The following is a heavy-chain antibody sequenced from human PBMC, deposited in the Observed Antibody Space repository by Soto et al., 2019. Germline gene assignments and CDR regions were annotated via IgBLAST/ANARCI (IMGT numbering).Heavy chain of an antibody. J-gene: IGHJ6*02. CDR3: ARDLSYGQLVLGTEGYYYYGMDV. CDR1: GGTFSSYA. Sequence: QVQLVQSGAEVKKPGSSVKVSCKASGGTFSSYAISWVRQAPGQGLEWMGGIIPNFGTANYAQKFQGRVTITADESTRTAYMELSSLRSEDTAVYYCARDLSYGQLVLGTEGYYYYGMDVWGQGTTVTVSS. D-gene: IGHD6-6*01. V-gene: IGHV1-69*01. CDR2: IIPNFGTA.